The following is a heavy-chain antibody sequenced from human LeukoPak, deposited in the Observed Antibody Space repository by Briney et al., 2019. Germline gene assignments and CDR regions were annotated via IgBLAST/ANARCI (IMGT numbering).Heavy chain of an antibody. CDR2: VYSSGNS. D-gene: IGHD4/OR15-4a*01. CDR3: VRHNLRALRGAGNWFDP. Sequence: SSETLSLTCTVSGGSISNYYWSWIRQSPVKGLEWIGYVYSSGNSNSNPSLKSRVTISVDASKNQFSLKMTSVTAADTAIYYCVRHNLRALRGAGNWFDPWGQGTLVTVSS. V-gene: IGHV4-59*08. J-gene: IGHJ5*02. CDR1: GGSISNYY.